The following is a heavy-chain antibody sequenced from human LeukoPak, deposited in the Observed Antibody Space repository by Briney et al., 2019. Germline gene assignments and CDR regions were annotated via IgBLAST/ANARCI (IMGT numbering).Heavy chain of an antibody. D-gene: IGHD3-22*01. V-gene: IGHV4-59*01. CDR2: IYYSGST. CDR3: ARHRYYYDSSGYYYQP. Sequence: SETLSLTCTVSGASISSYYWSWIRQPPGKGLEWIGYIYYSGSTNYNPSLKSRVTISVDTSKNQFSLRLSSVAAADTAVYYCARHRYYYDSSGYYYQPWGQGTLVTVSS. J-gene: IGHJ5*02. CDR1: GASISSYY.